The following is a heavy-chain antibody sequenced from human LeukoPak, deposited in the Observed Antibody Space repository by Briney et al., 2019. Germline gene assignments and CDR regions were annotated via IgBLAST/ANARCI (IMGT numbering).Heavy chain of an antibody. CDR2: INLSGST. D-gene: IGHD3-22*01. V-gene: IGHV4-4*07. J-gene: IGHJ4*02. Sequence: PSETLSLTCTVSGDSINSYHWSWIRQPAGKGLEWIGRINLSGSTNYNPSLRSRVAISMDNSKNQFSLTLKSVTAADTAVYYCARDDSSRDDSGGYHYWGQGTLVTVSS. CDR1: GDSINSYH. CDR3: ARDDSSRDDSGGYHY.